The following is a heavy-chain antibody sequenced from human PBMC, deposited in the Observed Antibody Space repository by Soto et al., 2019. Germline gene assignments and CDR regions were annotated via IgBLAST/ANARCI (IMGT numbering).Heavy chain of an antibody. V-gene: IGHV4-61*01. D-gene: IGHD2-15*01. CDR3: ARGRYCSGGSCYSNWFDP. CDR2: IYYSGST. CDR1: GSSVSSGSYY. Sequence: SETLSLTCTVSGSSVSSGSYYWSWIRQPPGKGLEWIGYIYYSGSTNYNPSLKSRVTISVDTSKNQFSLKLSSVTAADTAVYYCARGRYCSGGSCYSNWFDPWGQGTLVTVSS. J-gene: IGHJ5*02.